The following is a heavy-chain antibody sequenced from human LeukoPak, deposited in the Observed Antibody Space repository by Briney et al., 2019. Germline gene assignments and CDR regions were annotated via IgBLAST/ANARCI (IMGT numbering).Heavy chain of an antibody. D-gene: IGHD1-26*01. J-gene: IGHJ6*01. Sequence: GGSLRLSCAASGFIFSSYSMNWVRQAPGKGLEWVSSISSDSYYIFYADSVKGRFTISRDNAKNSLYLQMNSLRAEDTAVYYCARSGPTRDYGMGVWGQGTTVTVSS. V-gene: IGHV3-21*01. CDR2: ISSDSYYI. CDR1: GFIFSSYS. CDR3: ARSGPTRDYGMGV.